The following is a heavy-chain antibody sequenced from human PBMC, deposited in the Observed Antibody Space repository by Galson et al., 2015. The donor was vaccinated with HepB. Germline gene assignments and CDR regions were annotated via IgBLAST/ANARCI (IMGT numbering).Heavy chain of an antibody. J-gene: IGHJ4*02. CDR2: IKQDGSEK. D-gene: IGHD3-9*01. CDR1: GFTFSSYW. CDR3: AREGLRYFDWLFGSFDY. V-gene: IGHV3-7*03. Sequence: SLRLSCAASGFTFSSYWMSWVRQAPGKGLEWVANIKQDGSEKYYVDSVKGRFTISRDNAKNSLYLQMNSLRAEDTAVYYCAREGLRYFDWLFGSFDYWGQGTLVTVSS.